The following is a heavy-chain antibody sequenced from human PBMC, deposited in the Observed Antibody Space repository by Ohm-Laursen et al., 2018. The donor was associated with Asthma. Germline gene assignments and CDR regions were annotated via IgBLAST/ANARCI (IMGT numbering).Heavy chain of an antibody. D-gene: IGHD3-10*01. CDR1: GGSISSGHYY. V-gene: IGHV4-31*03. J-gene: IGHJ4*02. Sequence: SETLSLTCTVSGGSISSGHYYWTWIRQRPGKGLEWIGNIHYSGSNIYSPSLESRLSISVDTSKNQFSLNLSSVTAADTALYYCARDGRLRGSFDYWGQGNLVTVSS. CDR3: ARDGRLRGSFDY. CDR2: IHYSGSN.